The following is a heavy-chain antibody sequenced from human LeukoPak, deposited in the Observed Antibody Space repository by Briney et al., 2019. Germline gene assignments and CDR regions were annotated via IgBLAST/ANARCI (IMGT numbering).Heavy chain of an antibody. V-gene: IGHV3-33*01. Sequence: GGSLRLSCAASGFTFSGYGMHWVRQAPGKGLEWVAVIWYDGSNDDYADSVKGRFTISRDNPKNTLYLQMNSLRAEDTAVYYCARSIPRYDGSAYYPDYWGQGTLVTVSS. J-gene: IGHJ4*02. CDR1: GFTFSGYG. CDR3: ARSIPRYDGSAYYPDY. CDR2: IWYDGSND. D-gene: IGHD3-22*01.